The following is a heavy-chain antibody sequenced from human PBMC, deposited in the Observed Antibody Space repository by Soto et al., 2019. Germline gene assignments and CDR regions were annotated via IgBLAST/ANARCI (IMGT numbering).Heavy chain of an antibody. J-gene: IGHJ4*02. CDR1: GFTFSSYA. V-gene: IGHV3-23*01. CDR3: AKEGCSGGSCHYFDY. D-gene: IGHD2-15*01. Sequence: GGSLRLSCAASGFTFSSYAMSWVRQAPGKGLEWVSAISGSGGSTHYADSVKGRFTISRDNSKNTLYLQMNSLRAEDTAVYYCAKEGCSGGSCHYFDYWGQGTLVTVSS. CDR2: ISGSGGST.